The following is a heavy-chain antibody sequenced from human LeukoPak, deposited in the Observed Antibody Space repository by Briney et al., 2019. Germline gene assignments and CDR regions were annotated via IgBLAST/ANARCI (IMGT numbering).Heavy chain of an antibody. D-gene: IGHD3-10*01. J-gene: IGHJ4*02. Sequence: GGSLRLSCAASGFTFSNYEMNWVRQAPGKGLEWVSYITSSGSIMYYPDSVKGRFTISRDNSKNTLYLQMSSLRVEDTAVYYCAKGYYSGSGRYYFDFWGQGTLVTVSS. CDR3: AKGYYSGSGRYYFDF. V-gene: IGHV3-48*03. CDR2: ITSSGSIM. CDR1: GFTFSNYE.